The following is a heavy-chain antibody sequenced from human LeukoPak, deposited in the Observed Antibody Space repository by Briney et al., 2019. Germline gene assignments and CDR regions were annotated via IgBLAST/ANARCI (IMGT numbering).Heavy chain of an antibody. CDR1: GFTFSSYW. D-gene: IGHD3-10*01. CDR2: IKQDGSEK. CDR3: ARVSWFDAFDI. Sequence: GRSLRLSCAASGFTFSSYWMSWVRQAPGKGLEWVANIKQDGSEKYYVDSVKGRFTISRDNAKNSLYLQMNSLRAEDTAVYYCARVSWFDAFDIWGQGTMVTVSS. V-gene: IGHV3-7*01. J-gene: IGHJ3*02.